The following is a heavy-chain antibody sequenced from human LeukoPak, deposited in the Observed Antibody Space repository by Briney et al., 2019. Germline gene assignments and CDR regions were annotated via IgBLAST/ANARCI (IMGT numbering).Heavy chain of an antibody. Sequence: GGSLRLSCAASGFTFSGSAMHWVRQASGKVLEWVGRIRSKANSYATAYAASVKGRFTISRDDSKNTAYLQMNSLKTEDTAVYYCTRPSDIAAAGSHWGQGTLVTVSS. J-gene: IGHJ4*02. CDR3: TRPSDIAAAGSH. V-gene: IGHV3-73*01. D-gene: IGHD6-13*01. CDR1: GFTFSGSA. CDR2: IRSKANSYAT.